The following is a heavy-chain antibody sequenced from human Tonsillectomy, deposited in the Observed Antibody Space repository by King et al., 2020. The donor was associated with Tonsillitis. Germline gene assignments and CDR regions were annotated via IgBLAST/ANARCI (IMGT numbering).Heavy chain of an antibody. CDR3: ARYVSGSFDY. CDR1: GGSVSSSDQY. J-gene: IGHJ4*02. Sequence: QLQESGPGVVKPSETLSLTFTVSGGSVSSSDQYWAWIRHPPGQGLGWMGYICYSGTLFYNPSLKSRITISGGTSENRFSLRLSAVTAADTVVYFCARYVSGSFDYWGQGALVTVSS. V-gene: IGHV4-39*01. CDR2: ICYSGTL. D-gene: IGHD1-26*01.